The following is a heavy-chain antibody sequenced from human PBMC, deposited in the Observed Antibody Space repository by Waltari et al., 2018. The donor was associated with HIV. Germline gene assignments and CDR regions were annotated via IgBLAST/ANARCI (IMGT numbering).Heavy chain of an antibody. J-gene: IGHJ4*02. CDR1: GGTFRSHG. CDR3: ARNRGNGDYVMSADN. V-gene: IGHV1-69*12. CDR2: ITPIFGTT. Sequence: QVQLVQSGAEVKKPGSSVKVSCKASGGTFRSHGLSWVRQAPGQGVEWMGGITPIFGTTNYSQKVQGRVTITADESTSTTYMLLSSLGSDDTAVYYCARNRGNGDYVMSADNWGQGTLVTVSS. D-gene: IGHD4-17*01.